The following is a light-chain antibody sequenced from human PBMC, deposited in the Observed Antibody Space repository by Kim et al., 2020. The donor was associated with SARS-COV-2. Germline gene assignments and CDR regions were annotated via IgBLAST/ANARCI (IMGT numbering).Light chain of an antibody. CDR2: STS. CDR3: LFYYGGALV. Sequence: PGGTVTCTVASSNGAVTSAYYPNWSQQKPRQAPRTLIDSTSNKHAGTPARFSGSSLGGKAALTMSGVQPEDEADYYCLFYYGGALVFGGGTQLTVL. V-gene: IGLV7-43*01. CDR1: NGAVTSAYY. J-gene: IGLJ2*01.